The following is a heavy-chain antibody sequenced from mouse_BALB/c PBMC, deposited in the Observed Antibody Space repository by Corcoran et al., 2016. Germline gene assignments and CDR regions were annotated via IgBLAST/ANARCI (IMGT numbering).Heavy chain of an antibody. V-gene: IGHV9-1*02. J-gene: IGHJ2*01. D-gene: IGHD3-1*01. CDR2: INTYTGEP. CDR1: GYTFTNYG. Sequence: QILLVQPGPELKKPGETVKISCRASGYTFTNYGMNWVKQAPGKGLKWMGWINTYTGEPTYADDFKGRFAFSLEASASTAYLQINNLKNEDMATYFCARGSSGYDYWGQGTTLTVSS. CDR3: ARGSSGYDY.